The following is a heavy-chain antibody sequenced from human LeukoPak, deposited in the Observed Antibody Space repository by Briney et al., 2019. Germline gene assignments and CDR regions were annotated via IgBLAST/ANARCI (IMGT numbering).Heavy chain of an antibody. CDR3: ARDFDSSGYYYGYYYGMDV. Sequence: SVKVSCKTSGGTFSSSAITWVRQAPGQGLEWMGRIIPVLNITTYAQKFQGRVTMTRDTSISTAYMELSRLRSDDTAVYYCARDFDSSGYYYGYYYGMDVWGQGTTVTVSS. CDR1: GGTFSSSA. J-gene: IGHJ6*02. V-gene: IGHV1-69*04. CDR2: IIPVLNIT. D-gene: IGHD3-22*01.